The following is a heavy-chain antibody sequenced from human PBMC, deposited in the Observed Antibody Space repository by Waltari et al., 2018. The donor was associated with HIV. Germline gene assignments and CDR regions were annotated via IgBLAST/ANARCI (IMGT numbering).Heavy chain of an antibody. CDR3: ARDPSGYSYNYVLSPYFDY. Sequence: QVQLVESGGGVVQPGRSLRLSCAASGFTFRNYALPWVRQAPGKGPEWVAVISYDGSNKYYADSVKGRFTISRDNSKITLYLQMNSLRAEDTAVYYCARDPSGYSYNYVLSPYFDYWGQGTLVTVSS. J-gene: IGHJ4*02. D-gene: IGHD5-18*01. CDR2: ISYDGSNK. CDR1: GFTFRNYA. V-gene: IGHV3-30*04.